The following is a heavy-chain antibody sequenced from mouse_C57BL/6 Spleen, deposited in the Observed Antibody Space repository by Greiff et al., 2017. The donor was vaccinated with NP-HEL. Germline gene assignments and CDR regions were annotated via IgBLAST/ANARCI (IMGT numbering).Heavy chain of an antibody. D-gene: IGHD1-1*02. CDR2: IDPEDGET. Sequence: EVQLQQSGAELVKPGASVKLSCTASGFNIKDYYMHWVKQRTEQGLEWIGRIDPEDGETKYAPKFQGKATITADKSSNTAYLRLSSLTSEYTDVYYCATPVVERESFAYWGQGTLVTVSA. J-gene: IGHJ3*01. CDR1: GFNIKDYY. V-gene: IGHV14-2*01. CDR3: ATPVVERESFAY.